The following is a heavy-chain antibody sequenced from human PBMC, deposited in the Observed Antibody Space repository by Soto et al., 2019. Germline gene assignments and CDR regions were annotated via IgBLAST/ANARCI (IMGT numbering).Heavy chain of an antibody. V-gene: IGHV3-74*01. Sequence: VESGGELVRPGGSLRLSCSASGFTLSNYWMHWLRQVPGKGPVWVARMNGEGTSTNYADSVKGRFSISRDTAKNTLYRQMTSLTVEDTAIYSCARVHPSRLGAFDVWCQGTLVTVSS. D-gene: IGHD3-16*01. CDR3: ARVHPSRLGAFDV. CDR1: GFTLSNYW. CDR2: MNGEGTST. J-gene: IGHJ3*01.